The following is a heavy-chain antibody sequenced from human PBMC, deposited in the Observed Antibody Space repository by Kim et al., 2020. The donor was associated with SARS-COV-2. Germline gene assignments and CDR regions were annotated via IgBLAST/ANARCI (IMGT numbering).Heavy chain of an antibody. CDR3: ARDRVEARVRDEDFYYYYYGMDV. CDR1: GFTVSSNY. CDR2: IYSGGST. J-gene: IGHJ6*02. D-gene: IGHD2-15*01. V-gene: IGHV3-53*04. Sequence: GGSLRLSCAASGFTVSSNYMSWVRQAPGKGLEWVSVIYSGGSTYYADSVKGRFTISRHNSKNTLYLQMNSLRAEDTAVYYCARDRVEARVRDEDFYYYYYGMDVWGQGTTVTVSS.